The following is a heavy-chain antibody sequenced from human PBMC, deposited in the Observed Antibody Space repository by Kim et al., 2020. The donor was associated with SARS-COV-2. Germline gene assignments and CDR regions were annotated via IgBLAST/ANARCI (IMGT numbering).Heavy chain of an antibody. CDR1: GFTFSSYA. J-gene: IGHJ3*02. Sequence: GGSLRLSCAASGFTFSSYAMHWVRQAPGKGLEYVSAISSNGGSTYYANSVKGRFTISRDNSKNTLYLQMGSLRAEDMAVYYCARELDAFDIWGQGTMVTVSS. CDR2: ISSNGGST. V-gene: IGHV3-64*01. CDR3: ARELDAFDI.